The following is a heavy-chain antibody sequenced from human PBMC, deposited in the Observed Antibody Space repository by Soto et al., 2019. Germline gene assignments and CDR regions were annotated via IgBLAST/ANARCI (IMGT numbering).Heavy chain of an antibody. Sequence: SEPLSLTCTVSGGSISSGGYYWSWIRQHPGKGLEWIGYIYYSGSTYYNPSLKSRVTISVDTSKNQFSLKLSSVTAADTAVYYCARTDYDFWSGVYGMDVWGQGTTVTVSS. J-gene: IGHJ6*02. CDR1: GGSISSGGYY. CDR3: ARTDYDFWSGVYGMDV. D-gene: IGHD3-3*01. V-gene: IGHV4-31*03. CDR2: IYYSGST.